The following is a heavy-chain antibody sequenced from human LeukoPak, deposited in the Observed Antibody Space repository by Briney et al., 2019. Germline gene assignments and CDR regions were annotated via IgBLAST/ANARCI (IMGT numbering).Heavy chain of an antibody. V-gene: IGHV3-23*01. CDR2: ISGSGGST. J-gene: IGHJ4*02. CDR1: GFPFSDYS. CDR3: AKESTVKTPGY. Sequence: GGSLRLSCTASGFPFSDYSMNWVRQAPGKGLEWVSAISGSGGSTYYADSVKGRFTISRDNSKNTLYLQMSSLRAEDTAVYYCAKESTVKTPGYWGQGTLVTVSS. D-gene: IGHD4-17*01.